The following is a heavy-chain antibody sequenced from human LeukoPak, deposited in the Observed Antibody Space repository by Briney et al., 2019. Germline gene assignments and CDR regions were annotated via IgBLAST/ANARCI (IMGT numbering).Heavy chain of an antibody. CDR1: GFTFSGYS. J-gene: IGHJ3*02. D-gene: IGHD7-27*01. V-gene: IGHV3-48*04. CDR3: ARGLRLGGDAFDI. Sequence: PGGSLRLSCAASGFTFSGYSMNWVRQAPGKGLEWVSYISGSGSPIFYADSVKGRFTISRDNAKNSLYLQMNSLRAEDTAVYYCARGLRLGGDAFDIWGQGTMVTVSS. CDR2: ISGSGSPI.